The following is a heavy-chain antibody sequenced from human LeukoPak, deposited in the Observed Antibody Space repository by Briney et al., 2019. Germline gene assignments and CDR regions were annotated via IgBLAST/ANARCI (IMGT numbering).Heavy chain of an antibody. CDR1: GFTVSSNY. D-gene: IGHD6-19*01. CDR3: ARDPSSDRFQYFDV. Sequence: GGSLRLSCAASGFTVSSNYMSWVGQAPGKGLEWVSAISGSGGSTYYADSVKGRFTISRDTAENSLFLQMNSLTAEDTAVYYCARDPSSDRFQYFDVWGQGALVTVSP. CDR2: ISGSGGST. V-gene: IGHV3-23*01. J-gene: IGHJ4*02.